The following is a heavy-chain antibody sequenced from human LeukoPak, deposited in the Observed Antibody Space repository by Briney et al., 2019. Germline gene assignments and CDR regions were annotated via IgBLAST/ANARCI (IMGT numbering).Heavy chain of an antibody. CDR2: INPNSGGT. CDR3: ARDLATTGSIDS. J-gene: IGHJ4*02. CDR1: GYTFTGYY. V-gene: IGHV1-2*02. Sequence: ASVKVSCKASGYTFTGYYIHWVRQAPGQGLEWMGCINPNSGGTNLAQRFVGRVTMTRGRSISTAYMELSGLRSDDTAVYYCARDLATTGSIDSWGQGTLVTVSS. D-gene: IGHD6-13*01.